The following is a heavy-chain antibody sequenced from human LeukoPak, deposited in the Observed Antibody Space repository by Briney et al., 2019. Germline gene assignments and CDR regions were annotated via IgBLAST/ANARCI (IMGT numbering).Heavy chain of an antibody. CDR3: ARGVVGATAFAY. CDR1: GGSISGYT. CDR2: IYASGST. D-gene: IGHD1-26*01. J-gene: IGHJ4*02. V-gene: IGHV4-4*07. Sequence: PSETLSLTCTVSGGSISGYTWSWIRQPAGKGLEWIGRIYASGSTNYNPSLQGRVTMSVATSRGQFFLMVHSVTAADTAVYYCARGVVGATAFAYWGQGTVVTASS.